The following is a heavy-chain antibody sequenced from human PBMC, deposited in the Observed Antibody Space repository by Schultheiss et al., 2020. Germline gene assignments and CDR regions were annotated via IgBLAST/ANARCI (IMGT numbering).Heavy chain of an antibody. J-gene: IGHJ4*02. V-gene: IGHV3-23*01. D-gene: IGHD3-22*01. CDR2: IGTAGDT. CDR1: GFTFSSYA. CDR3: AKDSFSSGYLGDLYFDY. Sequence: GGSLRLSCAASGFTFSSYAMSWVRQAPGKGLEWVSAIGTAGDTYYPGSVKGRFTISRDNAKNSLYLQMNSLRAEDTAVYYCAKDSFSSGYLGDLYFDYWGQGTLVTVSS.